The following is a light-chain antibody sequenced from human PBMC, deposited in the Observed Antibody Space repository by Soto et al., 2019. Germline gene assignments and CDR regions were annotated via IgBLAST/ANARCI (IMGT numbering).Light chain of an antibody. CDR1: SSNIGNNY. J-gene: IGLJ1*01. V-gene: IGLV1-51*01. Sequence: QSVLTQPPSVSAAPGQKVTISCSGGSSNIGNNYVSWYQQLPGTAPKLLIYDNNKRPSGIPDRFSGSKSGTSATLGITGLQTGDEADYYCGTWDSSLSAGGHVSGTGTKVTVL. CDR3: GTWDSSLSAGGHV. CDR2: DNN.